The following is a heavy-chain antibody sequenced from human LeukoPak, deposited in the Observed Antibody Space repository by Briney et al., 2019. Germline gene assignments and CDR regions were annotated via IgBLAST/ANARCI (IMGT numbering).Heavy chain of an antibody. J-gene: IGHJ4*02. CDR1: GFPFSNYW. CDR2: INSDGSTA. CDR3: ASGPDYGDYNY. D-gene: IGHD4-17*01. V-gene: IGHV3-74*01. Sequence: GGSLRLSCAVSGFPFSNYWMHWVRQGPGKGLVWVSHINSDGSTANYADSVKGRFTISRDNAKNTLYLQMNSLRAEDTAVYYCASGPDYGDYNYWGRGTLVTVSS.